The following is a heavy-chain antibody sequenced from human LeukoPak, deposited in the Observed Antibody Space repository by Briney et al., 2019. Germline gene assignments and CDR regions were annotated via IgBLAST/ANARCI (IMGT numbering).Heavy chain of an antibody. D-gene: IGHD3-22*01. J-gene: IGHJ4*02. V-gene: IGHV4-34*01. CDR2: INHSGST. Sequence: SETLSLTCAVYGGSFSGYYWSWIRQPPGKGLEWIGEINHSGSTNYNPSLKSRVTISVDTFKNQFSLKLSSVTAADTAVYYCARGRSSGYYRRYFDYWGQGTLVTVSS. CDR3: ARGRSSGYYRRYFDY. CDR1: GGSFSGYY.